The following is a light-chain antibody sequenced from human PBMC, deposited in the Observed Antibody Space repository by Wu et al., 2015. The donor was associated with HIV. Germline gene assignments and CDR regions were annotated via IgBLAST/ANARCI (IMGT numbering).Light chain of an antibody. CDR3: QQFNSYPLT. J-gene: IGKJ4*01. V-gene: IGKV1-13*02. CDR1: QGISSA. CDR2: DAS. Sequence: AIQLTQSPSSLSASVGDRVTITCRASQGISSALAWYQQKSGKAPKLLIYDASSLESGVPSRFSGSGSGTDFTLTISSLQPEDVATYYCQQFNSYPLTFGRRDQGGDQT.